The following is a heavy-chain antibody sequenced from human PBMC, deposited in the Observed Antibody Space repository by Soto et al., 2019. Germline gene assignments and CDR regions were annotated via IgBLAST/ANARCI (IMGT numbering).Heavy chain of an antibody. D-gene: IGHD2-21*01. CDR2: VYYSGGT. CDR3: ARGNDWKSSTFDI. V-gene: IGHV4-59*11. Sequence: QVQLQESGAGLVKPSETLSLTCTVAGGSLTDHYWNWFRQSPGKGLHWIGYVYYSGGTNYNPSLKSRGTMSVDTSKNQFSLNLRSVTAADTAVYYCARGNDWKSSTFDIWGQGTMVSVSS. J-gene: IGHJ3*02. CDR1: GGSLTDHY.